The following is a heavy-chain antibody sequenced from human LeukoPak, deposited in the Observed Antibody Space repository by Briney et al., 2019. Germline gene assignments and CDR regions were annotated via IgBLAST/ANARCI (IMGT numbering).Heavy chain of an antibody. CDR1: GGSISSGSYY. J-gene: IGHJ6*04. CDR2: IYTSGST. CDR3: ARDSSPDYDILTGYPLGV. D-gene: IGHD3-9*01. V-gene: IGHV4-61*02. Sequence: SETLSLTCTVSGGSISSGSYYWRWIRQPAGKGLEWIGRIYTSGSTNYNPSLKSRVTISVDTSKNQFSLKLSSVTAADTAVYYCARDSSPDYDILTGYPLGVWGKGTTVTVSS.